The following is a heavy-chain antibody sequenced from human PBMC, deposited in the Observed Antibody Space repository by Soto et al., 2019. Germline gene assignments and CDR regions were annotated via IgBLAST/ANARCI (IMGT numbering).Heavy chain of an antibody. Sequence: ASVKVSCKASEYTFTDYYIHWVRQAPGQGLEWMGWINPNSGGTNYAQKFQGWVTITRDTSISTAYMELSSLRSDGTAVYYCARSLRGKDRNDWSYYYYGMDVWGQGTTVT. CDR2: INPNSGGT. CDR3: ARSLRGKDRNDWSYYYYGMDV. D-gene: IGHD1-1*01. J-gene: IGHJ6*02. V-gene: IGHV1-2*04. CDR1: EYTFTDYY.